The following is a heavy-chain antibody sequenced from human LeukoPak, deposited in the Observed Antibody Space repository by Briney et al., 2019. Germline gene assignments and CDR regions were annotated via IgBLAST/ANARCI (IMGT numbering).Heavy chain of an antibody. J-gene: IGHJ4*02. D-gene: IGHD1-26*01. V-gene: IGHV1-18*01. CDR3: ARSEGDFDY. CDR2: ISAYNGNT. CDR1: VYTFSSYV. Sequence: ASVNVSCKASVYTFSSYVITWVRQAPGQGLEWMGWISAYNGNTNYAQKLQGRVTMTTETSTSTAYMALKSLRSDGTAVYYCARSEGDFDYWGQGTLVTVSS.